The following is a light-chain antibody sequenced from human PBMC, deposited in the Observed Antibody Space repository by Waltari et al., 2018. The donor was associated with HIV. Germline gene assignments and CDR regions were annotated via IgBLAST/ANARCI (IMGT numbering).Light chain of an antibody. CDR3: TSDTTSTTLI. CDR1: GSAVGTPTY. J-gene: IGLJ2*01. Sequence: SALTQPASVSGSPGQSITIPCSGTGSAVGTPTYVSWYQQPPGQAPTLLISEVFTRPSGISNRFAGSKAGNTASVTFSGLRTEDEADYYCTSDTTSTTLIFGGGTTVTVL. CDR2: EVF. V-gene: IGLV2-14*01.